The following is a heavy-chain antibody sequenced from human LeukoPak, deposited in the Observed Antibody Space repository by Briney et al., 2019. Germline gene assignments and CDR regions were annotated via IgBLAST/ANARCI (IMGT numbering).Heavy chain of an antibody. CDR2: INYSGST. CDR3: ARDYYGGPFDY. V-gene: IGHV4-61*01. J-gene: IGHJ4*02. Sequence: SETLSLTCRVSGGSVSSGSYYWSWIRQPPGKRLEWIGYINYSGSTNYNPSLKSRVTISADTSRNQFSLKLSSVTAADTAVYYCARDYYGGPFDYWGQGTLVTVSS. D-gene: IGHD4-23*01. CDR1: GGSVSSGSYY.